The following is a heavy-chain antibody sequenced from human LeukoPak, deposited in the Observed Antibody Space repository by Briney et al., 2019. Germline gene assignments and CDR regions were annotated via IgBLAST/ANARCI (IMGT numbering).Heavy chain of an antibody. CDR3: ARGGSSSPADYYYYYMDV. CDR1: GYTFTSYG. V-gene: IGHV1-18*01. J-gene: IGHJ6*03. Sequence: ASVKVSCKASGYTFTSYGISWVRQAPGQGLEWMGWISAYNGNTNYAQKLQGRVTMTTDTSTSTAYMELRSLRSDDTAMYYCARGGSSSPADYYYYYMDVWGKGTTVTVSS. CDR2: ISAYNGNT. D-gene: IGHD6-6*01.